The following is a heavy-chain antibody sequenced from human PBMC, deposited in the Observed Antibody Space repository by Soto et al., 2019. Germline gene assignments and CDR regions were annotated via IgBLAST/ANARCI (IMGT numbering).Heavy chain of an antibody. D-gene: IGHD3-10*01. CDR3: ARTLGSGGWYFDL. CDR2: IYSSGST. Sequence: QVQLQESGPGLVKPSQTLSLTCTVSGGSISSGDYYWSWIRQPPGKGLEWIGYIYSSGSTYYNPSLKSRVTISIDTAKNKCSLKLSSVTAADTAVYYCARTLGSGGWYFDLWGRGTLVTVSS. CDR1: GGSISSGDYY. V-gene: IGHV4-30-4*01. J-gene: IGHJ2*01.